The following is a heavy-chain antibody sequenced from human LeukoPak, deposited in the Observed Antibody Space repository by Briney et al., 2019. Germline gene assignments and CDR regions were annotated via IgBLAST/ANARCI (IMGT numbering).Heavy chain of an antibody. D-gene: IGHD2-2*01. Sequence: ASVKVSCKASGYTFAKYAIHWVRQAPGQRLEWMGWINAGDGSTRYSQKFHGGVTITRDTSASTAYMELSSLRSEDTVVYYCARSILVVPVASHLNYGVDVWGQGTTVTVSS. J-gene: IGHJ6*02. CDR3: ARSILVVPVASHLNYGVDV. CDR2: INAGDGST. CDR1: GYTFAKYA. V-gene: IGHV1-3*01.